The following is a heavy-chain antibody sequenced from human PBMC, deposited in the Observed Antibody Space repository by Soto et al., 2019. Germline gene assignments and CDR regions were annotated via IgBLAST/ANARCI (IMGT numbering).Heavy chain of an antibody. Sequence: SQTLSLTCAISGDNVSSNSAAWNWIRQSPSRGLEWVGRTYYRSKWNTDYAVSVNSRITISPDTSKNQFSLQLKSVTPADTGVYYCARDYYESGGYFDCWGQGNLVTVSS. D-gene: IGHD3-22*01. V-gene: IGHV6-1*01. CDR2: TYYRSKWNT. CDR3: ARDYYESGGYFDC. J-gene: IGHJ4*02. CDR1: GDNVSSNSAA.